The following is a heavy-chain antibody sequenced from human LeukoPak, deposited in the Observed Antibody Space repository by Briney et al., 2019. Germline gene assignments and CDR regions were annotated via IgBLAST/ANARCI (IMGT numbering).Heavy chain of an antibody. V-gene: IGHV4-59*01. D-gene: IGHD6-13*01. CDR2: IYYSGST. CDR1: GGSISSYY. Sequence: SETLSLTCTVSGGSISSYYWSWIRQPPGKGLEWIGHIYYSGSTNFNPSLKRRVTISVDTSKNQFSLKLSSVTAADTAVYYCARDGVPIAAPLGNWFDPWGQGTLVTVSS. CDR3: ARDGVPIAAPLGNWFDP. J-gene: IGHJ5*02.